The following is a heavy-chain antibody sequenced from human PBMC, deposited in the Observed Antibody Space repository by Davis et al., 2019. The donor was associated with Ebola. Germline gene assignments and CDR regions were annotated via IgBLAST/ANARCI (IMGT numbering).Heavy chain of an antibody. CDR3: AKGSGKDIVVVVAATGGMDV. CDR2: ISYDGSNK. J-gene: IGHJ6*02. D-gene: IGHD2-15*01. CDR1: GFTFSSYS. V-gene: IGHV3-30*18. Sequence: GESLKISCAASGFTFSSYSMNWVRQAPGKGLEWVAVISYDGSNKYYADSVKGRFTISRDNSKNTLYLQMNSLRAEDTAVYYCAKGSGKDIVVVVAATGGMDVWGQGTTVTVSS.